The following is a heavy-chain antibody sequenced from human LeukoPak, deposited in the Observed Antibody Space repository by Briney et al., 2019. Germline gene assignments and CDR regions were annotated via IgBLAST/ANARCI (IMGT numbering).Heavy chain of an antibody. D-gene: IGHD3-3*01. CDR3: ARVATRYYDFWSGYPYYFDY. CDR1: GGSISSYY. J-gene: IGHJ4*02. Sequence: PSETLSLTCTVSGGSISSYYWSWIRQPPGKGLECIGYIYYSGSTNYNPSLESRVTISVDTSKNQFSLKLSSVTAADTAVYYCARVATRYYDFWSGYPYYFDYWGQGTLVTVSS. CDR2: IYYSGST. V-gene: IGHV4-59*01.